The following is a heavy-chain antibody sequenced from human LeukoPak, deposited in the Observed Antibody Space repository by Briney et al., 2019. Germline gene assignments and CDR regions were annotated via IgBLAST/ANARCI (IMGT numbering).Heavy chain of an antibody. V-gene: IGHV4-34*01. J-gene: IGHJ2*01. CDR3: ARGYWYFDL. CDR2: INHSGST. Sequence: SETLSLTCAVYAGSFSGYYWSWIRQPPGKGLEWTGEINHSGSTNYNPPLKSRVTISVDTSKNQLSLKLSSVTAADTAVYYCARGYWYFDLWGRGTLVTVSS. CDR1: AGSFSGYY.